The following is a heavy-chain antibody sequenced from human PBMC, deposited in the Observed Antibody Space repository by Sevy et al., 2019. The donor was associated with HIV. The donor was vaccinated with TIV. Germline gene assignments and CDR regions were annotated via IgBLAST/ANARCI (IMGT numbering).Heavy chain of an antibody. CDR1: GFTFSSYE. D-gene: IGHD4-17*01. J-gene: IGHJ4*02. CDR2: ISSSGSTI. V-gene: IGHV3-48*03. CDR3: ARAGGPTGLDY. Sequence: GGSLRLSCAASGFTFSSYEMHWVRQAPGKGLEWVSYISSSGSTIYYADSVKGRFTISRDNAKNSLYLQMNTLRAEDTAVYYRARAGGPTGLDYWGQGTLVTVSS.